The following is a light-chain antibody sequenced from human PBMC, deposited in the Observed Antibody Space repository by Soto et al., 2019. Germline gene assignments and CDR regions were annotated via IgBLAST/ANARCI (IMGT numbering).Light chain of an antibody. CDR3: QQGYSTPALP. Sequence: AIRMTKSPSSLSASTGDRVTITCRASQGISSYLAWYQQKPGKAPKLLIYAASTLQSGVPSRFSGSGSGTEFTLTISSLHPDDFATCYCQQGYSTPALPFGGGTKVDIK. CDR2: AAS. V-gene: IGKV1-8*01. CDR1: QGISSY. J-gene: IGKJ4*01.